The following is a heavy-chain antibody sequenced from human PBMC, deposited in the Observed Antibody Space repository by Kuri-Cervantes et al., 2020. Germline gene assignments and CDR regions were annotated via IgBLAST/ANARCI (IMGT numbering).Heavy chain of an antibody. V-gene: IGHV3-30-3*01. D-gene: IGHD3-22*01. Sequence: GESLKISCAASGLTFSSYAMHWVRQAPGKGLEWVAVISYDGSNKYYADSVKGRFTISRDNSKNTLYLQMNSLRAEDTAVYYCARDITMIVVARGGMDVWGQGTTVTVSS. CDR1: GLTFSSYA. CDR2: ISYDGSNK. J-gene: IGHJ6*02. CDR3: ARDITMIVVARGGMDV.